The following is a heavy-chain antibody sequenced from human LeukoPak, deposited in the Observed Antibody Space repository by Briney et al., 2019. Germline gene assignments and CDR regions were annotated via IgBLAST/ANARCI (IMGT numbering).Heavy chain of an antibody. J-gene: IGHJ6*03. Sequence: GGSLRLSCAASGFPFSTYSMNWVRLAPGKGLEWVSFISNTSGTIYYADSVKGRFTISRDNAKNSLYLQMNSLRAEDTAVYYCASGRTVYYYYMDVWSKGTTVTVSS. CDR2: ISNTSGTI. CDR3: ASGRTVYYYYMDV. CDR1: GFPFSTYS. V-gene: IGHV3-48*01. D-gene: IGHD2-8*01.